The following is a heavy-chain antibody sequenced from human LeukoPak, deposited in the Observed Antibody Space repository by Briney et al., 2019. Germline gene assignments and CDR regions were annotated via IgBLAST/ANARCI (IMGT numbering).Heavy chain of an antibody. CDR1: GGFISSSSYY. CDR3: ARSTYYDFWSGYQSYYYYGMDV. D-gene: IGHD3-3*01. J-gene: IGHJ6*02. Sequence: SETLSLTCTVSGGFISSSSYYWGWIRQPPGKGLEWIGSIYYSGSTYYNPSLKSRVTISVDTSKNQFSLKLSSVTAADTAVYYCARSTYYDFWSGYQSYYYYGMDVWGQGTTVTVSS. V-gene: IGHV4-39*01. CDR2: IYYSGST.